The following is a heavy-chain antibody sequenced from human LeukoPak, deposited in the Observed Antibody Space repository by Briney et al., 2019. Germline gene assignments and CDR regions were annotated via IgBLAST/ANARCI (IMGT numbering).Heavy chain of an antibody. D-gene: IGHD4-23*01. CDR3: ARGFGGNPGDLDY. CDR2: IYYTGTT. V-gene: IGHV4-59*01. J-gene: IGHJ4*02. CDR1: GGSTSSDY. Sequence: SETLSLTCTVSGGSTSSDYWSWIRQPPGKGLEWISYIYYTGTTTYNPSLKSRVTISVDTSKNQFSLKLRSVTAADSAVYYCARGFGGNPGDLDYWGQGTLVTVSS.